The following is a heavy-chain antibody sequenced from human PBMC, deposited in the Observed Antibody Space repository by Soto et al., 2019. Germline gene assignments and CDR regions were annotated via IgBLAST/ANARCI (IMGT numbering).Heavy chain of an antibody. CDR1: GFTFDDYA. CDR3: AKGGPDAFCGGGRCYFDS. V-gene: IGHV3-9*01. J-gene: IGHJ4*02. D-gene: IGHD2-15*01. Sequence: EVQLVESGGGLVQPGRSLRLSCAASGFTFDDYAMHWVRRVPGKGLEWVSSIIWNCNIIGYADSVKFRFTISRDNAKNALYLQMNSLRPEDTALYYCAKGGPDAFCGGGRCYFDSWGQGTLVTVSS. CDR2: IIWNCNII.